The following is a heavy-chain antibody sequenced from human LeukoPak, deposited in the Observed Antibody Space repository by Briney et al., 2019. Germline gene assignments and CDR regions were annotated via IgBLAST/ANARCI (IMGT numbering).Heavy chain of an antibody. V-gene: IGHV3-23*01. Sequence: GGSLRLSCTTSGFIFNTYEFNWVRQAPGKGLEWVSTISGSGGGTYYADSVKGRFTISRDNSKNTLYLQMNSLRAEDTAVYYCAKAYYDSSGYYLWYFDLWGRGTLVTVSS. CDR3: AKAYYDSSGYYLWYFDL. CDR2: ISGSGGGT. J-gene: IGHJ2*01. CDR1: GFIFNTYE. D-gene: IGHD3-22*01.